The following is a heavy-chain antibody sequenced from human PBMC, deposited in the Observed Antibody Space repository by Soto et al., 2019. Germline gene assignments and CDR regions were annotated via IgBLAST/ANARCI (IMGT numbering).Heavy chain of an antibody. V-gene: IGHV3-11*01. CDR2: ISSSGSTI. CDR3: ARRLAVAGMDHWFDP. J-gene: IGHJ5*02. D-gene: IGHD6-19*01. CDR1: GFTFSDYY. Sequence: PGGSLRLSCAASGFTFSDYYMSWIRQAPGKGLEWVSYISSSGSTIYYADSVKGRFTISRDNAENSLYLQMNSLRAEDTAVYYCARRLAVAGMDHWFDPWGQGTLVTVSA.